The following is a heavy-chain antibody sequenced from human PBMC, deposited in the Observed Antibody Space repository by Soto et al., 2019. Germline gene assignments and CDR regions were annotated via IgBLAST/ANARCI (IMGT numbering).Heavy chain of an antibody. Sequence: QVQLQESGPGLVKPSQTLSLTCTVSGGSISSGGYYWSWIRQHPGKGLEWIGYIYYSGSTYYNPSLXSRVXIXLDTSKNQFSLKLSSVTAADTAVYYCARGDSGYYDSSGYYSYWGQGTLVTVSS. CDR1: GGSISSGGYY. J-gene: IGHJ4*02. V-gene: IGHV4-31*03. D-gene: IGHD3-22*01. CDR3: ARGDSGYYDSSGYYSY. CDR2: IYYSGST.